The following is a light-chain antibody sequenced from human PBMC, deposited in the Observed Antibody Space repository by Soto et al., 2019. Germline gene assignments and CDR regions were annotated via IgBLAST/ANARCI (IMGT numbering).Light chain of an antibody. Sequence: QSVLTQPASVSGSPGQSIALSCTGTSSAVGGYNYVSWYQQHPGKAPKLMIYDVNNRPSGVSNRFSGSKSGNTASLTISGLQAEDEADYYCCSYTTSSTYVFGTGTKVTVL. J-gene: IGLJ1*01. V-gene: IGLV2-14*03. CDR3: CSYTTSSTYV. CDR1: SSAVGGYNY. CDR2: DVN.